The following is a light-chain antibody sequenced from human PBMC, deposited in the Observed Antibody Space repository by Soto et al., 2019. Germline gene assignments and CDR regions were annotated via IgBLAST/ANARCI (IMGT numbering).Light chain of an antibody. CDR1: QSVGSNS. CDR3: QQYGSTPPLT. Sequence: EFVLTQSPGTLSLSPGERATLSCRASQSVGSNSLAWYQQKPGPAPRILIYGASTTATGTPNRFSGSGSGTEFTLTISRREPEDFVVYYCQQYGSTPPLTFGGGTKVEIK. V-gene: IGKV3-20*01. CDR2: GAS. J-gene: IGKJ4*01.